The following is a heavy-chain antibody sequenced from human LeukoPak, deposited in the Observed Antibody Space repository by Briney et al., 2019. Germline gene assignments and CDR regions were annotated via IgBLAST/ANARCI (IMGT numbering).Heavy chain of an antibody. CDR2: ISGSGGST. Sequence: GGSLRLSCAASGFTFGSNAMSWVRQAPGKGLEWVSTISGSGGSTYYADSVKGHFTISRDNSKNTLYLQMNSLRAGDTAVYYCPKGRGDSGTLKRSFDYWGQGTLVTVSS. D-gene: IGHD3-10*01. CDR1: GFTFGSNA. CDR3: PKGRGDSGTLKRSFDY. J-gene: IGHJ4*02. V-gene: IGHV3-23*01.